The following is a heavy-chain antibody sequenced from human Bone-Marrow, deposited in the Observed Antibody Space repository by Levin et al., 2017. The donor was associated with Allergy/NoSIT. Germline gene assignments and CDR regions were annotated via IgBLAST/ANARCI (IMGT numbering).Heavy chain of an antibody. J-gene: IGHJ4*02. D-gene: IGHD3-10*01. CDR3: ARGAYASGSLTFDS. CDR1: GGSINSYY. CDR2: IYYTGTT. Sequence: SETLSLTCTVSGGSINSYYWNWIRQPPGKGLEWIGYIYYTGTTDYKPSLRSRVSISLDTSKNLFSLKLTSVTAADSAVYYCARGAYASGSLTFDSWDQGTLVTVSS. V-gene: IGHV4-59*01.